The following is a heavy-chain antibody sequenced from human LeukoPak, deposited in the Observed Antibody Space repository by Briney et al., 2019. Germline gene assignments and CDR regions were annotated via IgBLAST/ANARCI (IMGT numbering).Heavy chain of an antibody. J-gene: IGHJ5*02. D-gene: IGHD6-19*01. CDR1: GGSISSYY. CDR2: IYYSGST. Sequence: PSETLSLTCTVSGGSISSYYWSWIRQPPGKGLEWIGYIYYSGSTNYNPSLKSRVTISVDTSKNQFSLKLSSVTAADTAVYYCAIRYSSGWFYNWFDPWGQGTLVTVSS. CDR3: AIRYSSGWFYNWFDP. V-gene: IGHV4-59*12.